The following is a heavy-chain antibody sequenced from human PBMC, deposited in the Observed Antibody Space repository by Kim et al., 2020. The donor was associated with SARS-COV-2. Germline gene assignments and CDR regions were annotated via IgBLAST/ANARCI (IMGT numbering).Heavy chain of an antibody. CDR3: ARDPGDYGSGRGYWFDP. CDR2: IYYSGST. CDR1: GGSISSSSYY. Sequence: SETLSLTCTVSGGSISSSSYYWGWIRQPPGKGLEWIGSIYYSGSTYYNPSLKSRVTISVDTSKNQFSLKLSSVTAADTAVYYCARDPGDYGSGRGYWFDPWGQGTLVTVSS. D-gene: IGHD3-10*01. J-gene: IGHJ5*02. V-gene: IGHV4-39*07.